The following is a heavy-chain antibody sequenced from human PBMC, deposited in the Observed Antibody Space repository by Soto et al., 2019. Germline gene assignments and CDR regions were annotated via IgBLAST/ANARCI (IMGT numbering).Heavy chain of an antibody. CDR1: GYTFTNYY. J-gene: IGHJ5*02. CDR2: INPSGAST. CDR3: ARENSAYQSWWFDP. D-gene: IGHD3-22*01. Sequence: QVQLVQSGAEVKKPGASVKVSCKASGYTFTNYYMHWVRQAPGQGLEWMGLINPSGASTLYAQKFHGRVTMTRDTSTSTDYMELSSLTSEDTAVYYCARENSAYQSWWFDPWGQGTLVTVSS. V-gene: IGHV1-46*03.